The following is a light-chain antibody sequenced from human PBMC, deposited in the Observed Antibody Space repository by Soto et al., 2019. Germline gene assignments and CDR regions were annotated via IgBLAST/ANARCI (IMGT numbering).Light chain of an antibody. Sequence: DVVMTQSPLSLPVTLGQPASISCRSSQSLVYSDGNTFFNWFHQRPGQSPRRLIYKVSNRDSGVPDRFSGSGSATDVTLRFSMGEAEDVGVYYCMQCSHWPPRYTFGQGTKLEIK. CDR2: KVS. V-gene: IGKV2-30*01. J-gene: IGKJ2*01. CDR3: MQCSHWPPRYT. CDR1: QSLVYSDGNTF.